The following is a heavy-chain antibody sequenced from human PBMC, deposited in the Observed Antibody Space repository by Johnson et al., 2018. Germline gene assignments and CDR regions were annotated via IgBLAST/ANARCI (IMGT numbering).Heavy chain of an antibody. CDR2: LSDSGSST. CDR3: AKIGQYYGSGSNS. D-gene: IGHD3-10*01. CDR1: GFTFSSYV. J-gene: IGHJ3*01. V-gene: IGHV3-23*04. Sequence: VQLVESGGGLVQPGGSXRLSCAASGFTFSSYVMTWVRQAPGKGLEWVSTLSDSGSSTYYADSVKRRFTISRGNSKNTLSLPLNSLRAEDTAVYYCAKIGQYYGSGSNSWGQGTMVTVSS.